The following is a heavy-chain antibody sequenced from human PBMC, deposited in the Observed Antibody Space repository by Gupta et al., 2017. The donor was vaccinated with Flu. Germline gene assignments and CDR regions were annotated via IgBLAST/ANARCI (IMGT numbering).Heavy chain of an antibody. CDR2: IYQTGRI. D-gene: IGHD3-3*01. Sequence: WIRQPPGKGLEWIGYIYQTGRIYFSPSLKSRVTMSVDRSQNQFSLELTSVTAADTAVYYCASRLEYFDCRSGNTDPNYVDAWGTGTTVTVSS. CDR3: ASRLEYFDCRSGNTDPNYVDA. J-gene: IGHJ6*04. V-gene: IGHV4-30-2*01.